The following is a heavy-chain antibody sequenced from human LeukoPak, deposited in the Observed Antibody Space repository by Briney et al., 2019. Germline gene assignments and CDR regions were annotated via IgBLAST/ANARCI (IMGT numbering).Heavy chain of an antibody. J-gene: IGHJ4*02. D-gene: IGHD3-3*01. CDR2: INSDGSST. CDR3: AKVGFSEMEWLLYSDH. V-gene: IGHV3-74*01. Sequence: PGGSLRLSCAASGFTFSSYWIQWVRQAPGKGLVWVSRINSDGSSTSHADSVKGRFTISRDNSKNTLYLQMNSLRAEDTAVYYCAKVGFSEMEWLLYSDHWGQGTLVTVSS. CDR1: GFTFSSYW.